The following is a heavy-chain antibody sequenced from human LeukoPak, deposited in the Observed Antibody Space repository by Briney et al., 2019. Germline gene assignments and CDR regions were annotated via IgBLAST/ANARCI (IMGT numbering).Heavy chain of an antibody. CDR2: ISSSSNTI. CDR3: ARRVQWVTGETSGYYFDY. D-gene: IGHD2-21*02. Sequence: GGSLRLSCAASGFTFSSYSMNWVRQAPGKGLEWVSYISSSSNTIYYADSVKGRFAISRDNAKNSQYLQMNSLRDEDTAVYYCARRVQWVTGETSGYYFDYWGQGTLVTVSS. CDR1: GFTFSSYS. J-gene: IGHJ4*02. V-gene: IGHV3-48*02.